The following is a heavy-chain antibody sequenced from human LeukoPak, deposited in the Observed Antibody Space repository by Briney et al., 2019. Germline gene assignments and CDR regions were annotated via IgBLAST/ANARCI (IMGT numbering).Heavy chain of an antibody. J-gene: IGHJ6*03. Sequence: GSLRLSCAASGFTFSSYAMSWVRQAPGKGLARVSAISGSGGSTYYADSVKGRFTISRDNSKNTLYLQMNSLRAEDTAVYYCANHALAARPPYYYYYYMDVWGKGTTVTVSS. D-gene: IGHD6-6*01. V-gene: IGHV3-23*01. CDR1: GFTFSSYA. CDR2: ISGSGGST. CDR3: ANHALAARPPYYYYYYMDV.